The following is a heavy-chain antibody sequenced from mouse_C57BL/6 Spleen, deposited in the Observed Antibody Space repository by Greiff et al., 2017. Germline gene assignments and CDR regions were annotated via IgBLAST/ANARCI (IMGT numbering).Heavy chain of an antibody. J-gene: IGHJ2*01. D-gene: IGHD2-3*01. CDR1: GYTFTSYW. CDR2: INPSSGYT. V-gene: IGHV1-7*01. Sequence: QVQLKESGAELAKPGASVKLSCKASGYTFTSYWMHWVKQRPGQGLEWIGYINPSSGYTKYNQKFKDKATLTADKSSSTAYMQLSSLTYEDSAVYYCARGDDGYSYYFDYWGQGTTLTVSS. CDR3: ARGDDGYSYYFDY.